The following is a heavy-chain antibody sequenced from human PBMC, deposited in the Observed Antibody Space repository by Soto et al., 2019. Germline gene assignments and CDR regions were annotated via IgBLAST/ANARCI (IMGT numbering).Heavy chain of an antibody. Sequence: EVQLVESGGGLVKPGGYLRLSCAASGFSLSSFTMNWVRQAPGQGLEWVSSIDTSTTYKFYADSVTGRFTISRDNAKKSVDLEMNSRRAEDTAVYYCAIETGSYMWNDGLMDVWGQGTTVTGSS. CDR1: GFSLSSFT. D-gene: IGHD1-1*01. CDR2: IDTSTTYK. J-gene: IGHJ6*01. CDR3: AIETGSYMWNDGLMDV. V-gene: IGHV3-21*01.